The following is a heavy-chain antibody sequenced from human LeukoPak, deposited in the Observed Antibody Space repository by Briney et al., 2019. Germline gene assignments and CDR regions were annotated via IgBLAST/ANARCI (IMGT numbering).Heavy chain of an antibody. J-gene: IGHJ6*02. V-gene: IGHV3-30*18. CDR3: AKDRGSSSSAYGMDV. CDR2: ISYDGVTK. CDR1: GFTISRYG. Sequence: PGGSLRLSCAASGFTISRYGMHWVRQAPGRGLEWLSLISYDGVTKYYADTVKGRFTISRDNSKNTLYVQMNGLRAEDTAVYYCAKDRGSSSSAYGMDVWGQGTTVTVSS. D-gene: IGHD1-26*01.